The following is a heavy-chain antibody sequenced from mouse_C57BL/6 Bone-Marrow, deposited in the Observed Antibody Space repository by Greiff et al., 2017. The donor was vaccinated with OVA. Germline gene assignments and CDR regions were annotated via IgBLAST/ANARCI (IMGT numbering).Heavy chain of an antibody. CDR1: GFTFSSYA. CDR3: ARTGLYYYAMDY. CDR2: LSDGGSYT. J-gene: IGHJ4*01. V-gene: IGHV5-4*01. Sequence: EVQGVESGGGLVKPGGSLKLSCAASGFTFSSYAMSWVRQTPEKRLEWVATLSDGGSYTYYPDNVKGRFTISRDNAKNNLYLQMSHLKSEDTAMYYCARTGLYYYAMDYWGQGTSVTVSS. D-gene: IGHD4-1*01.